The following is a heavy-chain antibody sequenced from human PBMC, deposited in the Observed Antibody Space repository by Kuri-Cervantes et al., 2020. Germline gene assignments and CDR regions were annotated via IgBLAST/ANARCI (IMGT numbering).Heavy chain of an antibody. D-gene: IGHD3-22*01. CDR3: ARDRGSGYYYSIDD. J-gene: IGHJ4*02. V-gene: IGHV3-30*03. CDR1: GFTFSSYG. CDR2: ISYDGSNK. Sequence: GESLKISCAASGFTFSSYGMHRVRQAPGKGLEWVAVISYDGSNKYYADSVKGRFTISRDNSKNTLYLQMNSLRAEDTAVYYCARDRGSGYYYSIDDWGQGTLVTVSS.